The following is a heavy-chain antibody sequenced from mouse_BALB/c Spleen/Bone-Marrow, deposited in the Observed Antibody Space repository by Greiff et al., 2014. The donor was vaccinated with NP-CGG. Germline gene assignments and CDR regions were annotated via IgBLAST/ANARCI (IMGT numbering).Heavy chain of an antibody. V-gene: IGHV1S56*01. CDR1: GYTFTSYY. J-gene: IGHJ2*01. CDR2: IYPGDGSA. Sequence: QVQLQQSGPELVKPGASVKMSCKASGYTFTSYYIHWAKQRPGQGLEWIGWIYPGDGSAKYNEKFKGKTTLTADKSSSTAYMLLSSLTSEDSAIYFCARGELPYYFDYWGQGTTLTVSS. CDR3: ARGELPYYFDY.